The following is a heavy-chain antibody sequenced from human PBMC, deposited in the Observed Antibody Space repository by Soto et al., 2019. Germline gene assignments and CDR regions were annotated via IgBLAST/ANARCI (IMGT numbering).Heavy chain of an antibody. CDR3: ARSSSGYDRKFHFDY. J-gene: IGHJ4*02. CDR2: IGTAGDT. D-gene: IGHD5-12*01. CDR1: GFTFSSYD. V-gene: IGHV3-13*01. Sequence: GGSLRLSCAASGFTFSSYDMHWVRQATGKGLEWVSAIGTAGDTYYPGSVKGRFTISRENAKNSLYLQMNSLRAGDTAVYYCARSSSGYDRKFHFDYWGQGTLVTVSS.